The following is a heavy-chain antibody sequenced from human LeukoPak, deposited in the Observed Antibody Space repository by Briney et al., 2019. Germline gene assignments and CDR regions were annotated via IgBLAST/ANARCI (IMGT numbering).Heavy chain of an antibody. J-gene: IGHJ4*02. CDR2: IIPILATA. D-gene: IGHD3-22*01. Sequence: SVKVSCKASGGTFSSYAISWVRQAPGQGLEWMGGIIPILATANYAQKFQGRVTITADESTSTAYMELSSLRSEDTAVYYCARGPITTRSHFDYWGQGILVTVSS. CDR3: ARGPITTRSHFDY. CDR1: GGTFSSYA. V-gene: IGHV1-69*13.